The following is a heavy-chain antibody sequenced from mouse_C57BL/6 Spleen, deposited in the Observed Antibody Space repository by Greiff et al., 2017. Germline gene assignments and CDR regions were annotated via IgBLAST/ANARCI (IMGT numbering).Heavy chain of an antibody. CDR2: INPNNGDT. D-gene: IGHD3-1*01. Sequence: EVQLQQSGPELVKPGASVKMSCKASGYTFTDYNMHWVKQSHGKSLEWIGYINPNNGDTSNNQKFKGKATLTVNKSSSTAYMELRSLTSEDSAVYYCARSGLLYYAMDYWGQGTSVTVSS. CDR1: GYTFTDYN. V-gene: IGHV1-22*01. J-gene: IGHJ4*01. CDR3: ARSGLLYYAMDY.